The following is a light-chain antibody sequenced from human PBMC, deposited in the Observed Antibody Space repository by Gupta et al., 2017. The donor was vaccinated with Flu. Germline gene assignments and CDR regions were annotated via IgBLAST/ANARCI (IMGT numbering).Light chain of an antibody. J-gene: IGKJ4*01. CDR3: QQYNTWRT. V-gene: IGKV3-15*01. Sequence: PATLSVSPGERATLSCRASQSVSSNLAWYQQKPGLAPRLVIDGASSRATGVPARFSGSGSGTEFTLTISSLQSEDSAVYYCQQYNTWRTFGGGTKVEIK. CDR2: GAS. CDR1: QSVSSN.